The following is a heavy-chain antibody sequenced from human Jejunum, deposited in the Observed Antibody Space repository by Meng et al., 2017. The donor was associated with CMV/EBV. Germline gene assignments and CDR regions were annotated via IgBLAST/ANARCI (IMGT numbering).Heavy chain of an antibody. Sequence: AVSGGSISSSNWWTWVRQPPGKGLEWIGEVYYSGNTNYNPSLKSRVTISIDKSKNQFSLKLSSVIAADTAVYYCARGTRSSGWGNWLDPWGHGTLV. J-gene: IGHJ5*02. D-gene: IGHD6-25*01. V-gene: IGHV4-4*02. CDR2: VYYSGNT. CDR3: ARGTRSSGWGNWLDP. CDR1: GGSISSSNW.